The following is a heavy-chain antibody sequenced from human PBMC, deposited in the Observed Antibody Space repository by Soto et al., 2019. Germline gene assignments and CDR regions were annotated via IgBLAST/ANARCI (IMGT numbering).Heavy chain of an antibody. D-gene: IGHD3-22*01. CDR2: TYYRSKWYN. CDR1: GDSVSSNSAA. CDR3: AGSYYDSSGAHFDY. J-gene: IGHJ4*02. V-gene: IGHV6-1*01. Sequence: QSQTLSLTCAISGDSVSSNSAAWNWIRQSPSRGLEWLGRTYYRSKWYNDYAVSVKSRITINPDTSKNQFSLQLNSVTPEDTAVYYCAGSYYDSSGAHFDYWGQGTLVTVSS.